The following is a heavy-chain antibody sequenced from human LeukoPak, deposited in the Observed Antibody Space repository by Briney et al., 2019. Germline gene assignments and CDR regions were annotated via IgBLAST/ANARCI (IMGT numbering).Heavy chain of an antibody. V-gene: IGHV3-23*01. CDR3: AKEYAPSSIAARPFDY. J-gene: IGHJ4*02. D-gene: IGHD6-6*01. CDR2: ISGSGGST. Sequence: GGSLRLSCAASGFTFSSYAMSWVRQAPGKGLEWVSAISGSGGSTYYADSVKGRFTISRDNSKNTLYLQMNSLRAEDTAVYYCAKEYAPSSIAARPFDYWGQGTLVTVSS. CDR1: GFTFSSYA.